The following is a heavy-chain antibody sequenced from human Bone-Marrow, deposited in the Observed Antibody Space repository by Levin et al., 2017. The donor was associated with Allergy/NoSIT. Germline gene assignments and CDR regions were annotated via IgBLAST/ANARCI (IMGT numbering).Heavy chain of an antibody. CDR1: GLSFSNYD. J-gene: IGHJ6*02. CDR3: ASWAMFYYDGSDFDYFYYGMEG. CDR2: ISSGSSHI. Sequence: GGSLRLSCAASGLSFSNYDMNWVRQAPGKGLEWVSSISSGSSHIDYADSVKGRFTISRDNAKNSLYLQMNSLTLEDKAVYFFASWAMFYYDGSDFDYFYYGMEGWGQGPTVTVSS. V-gene: IGHV3-21*06. D-gene: IGHD3-16*01.